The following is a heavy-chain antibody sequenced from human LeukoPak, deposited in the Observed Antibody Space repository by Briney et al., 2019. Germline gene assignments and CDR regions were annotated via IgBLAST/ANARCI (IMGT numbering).Heavy chain of an antibody. D-gene: IGHD2-21*02. V-gene: IGHV3-74*01. CDR2: VDGDGSGA. J-gene: IGHJ3*02. CDR1: GFTFRNHW. CDR3: VSLVVTADLAFDI. Sequence: GGSLRLSCAASGFTFRNHWMHWVRQAPGKGLVWVSRVDGDGSGANYADFVRGRFTISRDNAKDTLYLQMNSLRAEDTAVYYCVSLVVTADLAFDIWGQGTMVTVSS.